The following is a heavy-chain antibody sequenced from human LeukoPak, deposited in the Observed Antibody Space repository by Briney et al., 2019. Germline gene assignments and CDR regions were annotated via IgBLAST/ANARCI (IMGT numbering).Heavy chain of an antibody. V-gene: IGHV4-38-2*02. CDR2: IYHSGST. CDR3: ARDKRVRTRYGDYDQDYYYMDV. Sequence: SETLSLTCTVSGYSIGSGYYWGWIRQPPGQGLEWIGSIYHSGSTYYNPSLKSRVTISVDTSKNQFSLKLSSVTAADTAVYYCARDKRVRTRYGDYDQDYYYMDVWGKGTTVTVSS. D-gene: IGHD4-17*01. CDR1: GYSIGSGYY. J-gene: IGHJ6*03.